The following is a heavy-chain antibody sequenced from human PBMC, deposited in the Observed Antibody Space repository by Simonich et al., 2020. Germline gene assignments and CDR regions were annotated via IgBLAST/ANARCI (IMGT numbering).Heavy chain of an antibody. V-gene: IGHV4-34*01. CDR3: ARGKGWKNAFDI. CDR2: INHSGST. J-gene: IGHJ3*02. Sequence: QVQLQQWGAGLLKPSETLSLTCAVYGGSFSGYYWSGNRQPPGKGLGWIGEINHSGSTNYNPSLKSRVTISVDTSKNQFSLKLSSVTAADTAVYYCARGKGWKNAFDIWGQGTMVTVSS. CDR1: GGSFSGYY. D-gene: IGHD1-1*01.